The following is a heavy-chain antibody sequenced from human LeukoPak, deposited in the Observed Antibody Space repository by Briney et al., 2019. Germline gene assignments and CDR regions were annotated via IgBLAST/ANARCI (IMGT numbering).Heavy chain of an antibody. J-gene: IGHJ5*02. V-gene: IGHV3-23*01. Sequence: PGGSLRLSCAASGFTFSTYAMTWVRQAPGKGLEWVSLISGTGGSTYYADSVKGRFTISRDNSKNTLYLQMNSLRAADTAVYYCAKDYEPLVGVPRWGDWFDPWGQGTLVTVSS. CDR1: GFTFSTYA. CDR2: ISGTGGST. CDR3: AKDYEPLVGVPRWGDWFDP. D-gene: IGHD1-26*01.